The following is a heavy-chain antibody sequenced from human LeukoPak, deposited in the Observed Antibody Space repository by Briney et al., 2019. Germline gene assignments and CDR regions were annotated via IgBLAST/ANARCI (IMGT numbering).Heavy chain of an antibody. J-gene: IGHJ5*02. CDR1: GYIFFNYG. CDR3: ARGLPIPSRSWYPFDP. CDR2: ISPNNGNT. D-gene: IGHD6-13*01. Sequence: ASVKVSCKASGYIFFNYGINWVRQAPGRSLEWMGWISPNNGNTDFAQNFQDRVTMTTDASTSTVYMELRSLRSDDTAMYYCARGLPIPSRSWYPFDPWGQGTLVTVSS. V-gene: IGHV1-18*01.